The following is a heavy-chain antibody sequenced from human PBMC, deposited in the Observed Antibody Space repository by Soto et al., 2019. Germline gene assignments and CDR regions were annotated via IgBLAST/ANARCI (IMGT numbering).Heavy chain of an antibody. CDR1: GGSFSGYY. J-gene: IGHJ6*02. CDR2: INHSGST. Sequence: QVQLQQWGAGLLKPSETLSLTCAVYGGSFSGYYWSWIRQPPGKGLEWIGKINHSGSTNYNPSLKSRVTISVDTSKHQFSLKLNSVTAADTAVYYCHGGDLIRGGGFWDSGVDVWTQGTTVTVSS. V-gene: IGHV4-34*02. D-gene: IGHD3-10*01. CDR3: HGGDLIRGGGFWDSGVDV.